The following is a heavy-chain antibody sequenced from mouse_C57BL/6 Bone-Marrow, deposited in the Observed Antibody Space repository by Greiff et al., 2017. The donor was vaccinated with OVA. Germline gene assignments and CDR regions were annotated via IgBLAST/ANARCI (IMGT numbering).Heavy chain of an antibody. J-gene: IGHJ3*01. CDR3: ARHKAYYGPAWFAY. CDR2: ISSGGSYT. D-gene: IGHD2-10*01. CDR1: GFTFSSYG. Sequence: EVKVVESGGDLVKPGGSLKLSCAASGFTFSSYGMSWVRQTPDKRLEWVATISSGGSYTYYPDSVKGRFTISRDNAKNTLYLQMSSLKSKDTAMYYCARHKAYYGPAWFAYWGQGTLVTVSA. V-gene: IGHV5-6*01.